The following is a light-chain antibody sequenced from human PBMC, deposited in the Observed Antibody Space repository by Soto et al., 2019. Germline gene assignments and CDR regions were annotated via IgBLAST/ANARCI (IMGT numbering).Light chain of an antibody. V-gene: IGLV1-44*01. CDR3: AAWDDSLNVPVYV. Sequence: QSALTQPPSASGTPGQRVTISCSGSSSNIGSNTVNWYQQLPGTAPKLLIYSNNQRPSGVPDRFSGSKSGTSASLAISGLQSEDEADFYCAAWDDSLNVPVYVFGTGTKATVL. CDR2: SNN. CDR1: SSNIGSNT. J-gene: IGLJ1*01.